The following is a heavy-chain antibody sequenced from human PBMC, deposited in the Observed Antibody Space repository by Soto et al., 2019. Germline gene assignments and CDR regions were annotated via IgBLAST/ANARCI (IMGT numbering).Heavy chain of an antibody. CDR2: IYHSGST. J-gene: IGHJ6*02. V-gene: IGHV4-4*02. D-gene: IGHD3-22*01. Sequence: PSETLSLTCAVSGGSISSSNWWSCVRQPPGKGLEWIGEIYHSGSTNYNPSLKSRVTISVDKSKNQFSLKLSSVTAADTAVYYCARTNGSGHYYGGYYYYYYGMDVWGQGTTVTVPS. CDR3: ARTNGSGHYYGGYYYYYYGMDV. CDR1: GGSISSSNW.